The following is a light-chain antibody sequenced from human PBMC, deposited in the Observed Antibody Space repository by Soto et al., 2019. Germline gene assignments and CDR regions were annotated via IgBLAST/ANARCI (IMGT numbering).Light chain of an antibody. V-gene: IGKV3-20*01. J-gene: IGKJ1*01. CDR3: QQYGSSGT. CDR2: DAS. Sequence: EIVLTQSPDTLSLCPGERATLSCRASQSVSSYLAWYQQKPGQAPRLLIYDASNRATGIPARFSGSGSGTDFTLTISRLEPEDFAVYYCQQYGSSGTFGQGTKVDIK. CDR1: QSVSSY.